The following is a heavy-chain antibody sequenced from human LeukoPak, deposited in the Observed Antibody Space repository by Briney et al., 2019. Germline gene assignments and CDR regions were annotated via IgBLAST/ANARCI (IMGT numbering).Heavy chain of an antibody. V-gene: IGHV4-59*01. CDR2: IYYSGST. J-gene: IGHJ2*01. Sequence: PSETLSLTCTVSGGSISSYYWSWIRQPPGKGLEWIGYIYYSGSTNYNPSLKSRVTISVDTSKNQFSLKLSSVTAADTAVYYCARCTIIGVVPGDWYFDLWGRGTLVTVSS. D-gene: IGHD3-3*01. CDR3: ARCTIIGVVPGDWYFDL. CDR1: GGSISSYY.